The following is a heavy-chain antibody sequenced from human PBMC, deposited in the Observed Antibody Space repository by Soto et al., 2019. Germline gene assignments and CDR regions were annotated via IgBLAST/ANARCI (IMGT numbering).Heavy chain of an antibody. CDR3: AGRTYYYDSSGYWALGMDV. CDR2: IYYSGST. D-gene: IGHD3-22*01. Sequence: SETLSLTCTVSGGSISSSSYYWGWIRQPPGKGLEWIGSIYYSGSTYYNPSLKSRVTISVDTSKNQFSLKLSPVTAAGTAVYYCAGRTYYYDSSGYWALGMDVWGQGTTVTVSS. V-gene: IGHV4-39*01. J-gene: IGHJ6*02. CDR1: GGSISSSSYY.